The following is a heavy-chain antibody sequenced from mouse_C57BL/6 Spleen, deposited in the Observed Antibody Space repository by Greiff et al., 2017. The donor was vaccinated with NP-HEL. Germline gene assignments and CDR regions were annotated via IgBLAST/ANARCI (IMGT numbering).Heavy chain of an antibody. J-gene: IGHJ1*03. V-gene: IGHV5-4*01. Sequence: EVKLVESGGGLVKPGGSLKLSCAASGFTFSSYAMSWVRQTPEKRLEWVATISDGGSYTYYPDNVKGRFTISRDNAKNNLYLQMSHLKSEDTAMYYCARDPSITTVVAKYFDVWGTGTTVTVSS. D-gene: IGHD1-1*01. CDR3: ARDPSITTVVAKYFDV. CDR2: ISDGGSYT. CDR1: GFTFSSYA.